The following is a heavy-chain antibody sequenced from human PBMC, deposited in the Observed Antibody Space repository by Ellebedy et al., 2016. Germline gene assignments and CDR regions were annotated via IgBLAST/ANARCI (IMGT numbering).Heavy chain of an antibody. CDR1: GFTFSSYA. CDR3: AKGTRDCSGGSCYSTLIDYYYGMDV. J-gene: IGHJ6*02. D-gene: IGHD2-15*01. V-gene: IGHV3-23*01. Sequence: GESLKISCAASGFTFSSYAMSWVRQAPGKGLEWVSAISGSGGSTYYADSVKGRFTISRDNSKNTLYLQMNSLRAEDTAVYYCAKGTRDCSGGSCYSTLIDYYYGMDVWGQGTTVTVPS. CDR2: ISGSGGST.